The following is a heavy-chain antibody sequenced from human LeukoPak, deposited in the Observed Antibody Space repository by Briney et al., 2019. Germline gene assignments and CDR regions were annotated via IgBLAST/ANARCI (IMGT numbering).Heavy chain of an antibody. CDR3: ARGYSSDAFDI. V-gene: IGHV3-48*04. J-gene: IGHJ3*02. CDR2: ISSTTRTII. D-gene: IGHD5-12*01. CDR1: GFTFSSYS. Sequence: KSGGSLRLSCAASGFTFSSYSMNWVRQAPGKGLEWISFISSTTRTIIYYADSVKGRFTISRDNAKNSLYLQMNSLRVGDTAVYYRARGYSSDAFDIWGQGTMVTVSS.